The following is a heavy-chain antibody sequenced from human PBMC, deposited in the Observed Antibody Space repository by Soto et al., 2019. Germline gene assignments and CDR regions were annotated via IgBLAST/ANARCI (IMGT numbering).Heavy chain of an antibody. J-gene: IGHJ4*02. CDR1: GGSISSYY. V-gene: IGHV4-59*01. Sequence: PSETLSLTCTVSGGSISSYYWSWIRQPPGKGLEWIGYIYYSGSTNYNPSLKSRVTISVDTSKNQFSLKLSSVTAADTAVYYCAREKPCSGGSCHRPFDYWGQGTLVTVSS. CDR2: IYYSGST. CDR3: AREKPCSGGSCHRPFDY. D-gene: IGHD2-15*01.